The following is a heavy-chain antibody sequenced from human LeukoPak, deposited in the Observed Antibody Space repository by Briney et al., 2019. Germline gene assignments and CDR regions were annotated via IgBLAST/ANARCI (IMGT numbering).Heavy chain of an antibody. CDR3: ARGQNYYGSGSAVGMDV. CDR1: GGTFSSYA. Sequence: GSSVKVSCKASGGTFSSYAISWVRQAPGQGLEWMGGIIPIFGTANYAQKFQGRVTMTRNTSISTAYMELSSLRSEDTAVYYCARGQNYYGSGSAVGMDVWGQGTTVTVSS. J-gene: IGHJ6*02. D-gene: IGHD3-10*01. CDR2: IIPIFGTA. V-gene: IGHV1-69*05.